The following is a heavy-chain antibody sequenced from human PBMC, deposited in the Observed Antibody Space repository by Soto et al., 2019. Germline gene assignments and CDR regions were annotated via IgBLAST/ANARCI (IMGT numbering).Heavy chain of an antibody. J-gene: IGHJ4*02. CDR1: GFSLTTSGVG. CDR3: AHGKAATTAFDN. D-gene: IGHD6-25*01. CDR2: IYWDDDK. V-gene: IGHV2-5*02. Sequence: QITLKESGPPLVKPTQTLTLTCSFSGFSLTTSGVGVGWIRQPPGKALEWLALIYWDDDKRFSPSLKSRLTITKDPTQNQVVLTMTNMDPVDTATYYCAHGKAATTAFDNWGQGTLVIVSS.